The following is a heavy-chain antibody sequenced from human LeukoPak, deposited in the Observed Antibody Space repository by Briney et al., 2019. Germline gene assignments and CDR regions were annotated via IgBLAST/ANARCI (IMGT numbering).Heavy chain of an antibody. CDR1: GVSVSSGSYY. J-gene: IGHJ4*02. Sequence: SETLSLTCTVSGVSVSSGSYYWSWIRQPPGTGLEWIGYIYYSGSTNYNPSLKSRVTISVDTSKNQFSLKLSSVTAADTAVYYCARVWSGYYNWFDYWGQGTLVTVSS. V-gene: IGHV4-61*01. CDR3: ARVWSGYYNWFDY. D-gene: IGHD3-3*01. CDR2: IYYSGST.